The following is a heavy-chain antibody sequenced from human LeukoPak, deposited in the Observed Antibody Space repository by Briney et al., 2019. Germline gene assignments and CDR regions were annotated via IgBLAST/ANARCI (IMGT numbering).Heavy chain of an antibody. CDR3: AKADLGYCSGGSCYYAFDY. CDR2: ISGSGGST. D-gene: IGHD2-15*01. CDR1: GFTFSSYG. Sequence: GGSLRLSCAASGFTFSSYGMHWVRQAPGKGLEWVSAISGSGGSTYYADSVKGRFTISRDNSKNTLYLQMNSLRAEDTAVYYCAKADLGYCSGGSCYYAFDYWGQGTLVTVSS. J-gene: IGHJ4*02. V-gene: IGHV3-23*01.